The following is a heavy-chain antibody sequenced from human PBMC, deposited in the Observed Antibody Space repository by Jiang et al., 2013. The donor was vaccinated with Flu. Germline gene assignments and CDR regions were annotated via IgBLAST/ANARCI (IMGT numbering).Heavy chain of an antibody. CDR3: AKSPARGWGGYYFDY. D-gene: IGHD6-19*01. Sequence: VQLLESGGGLVQPGGSLRLSCAASGFTFSSYGMSWVRRTPGEGLEWVSTISASGGSTYYADSVKGRFTISRDNSKNTLYLQMNSLRAEDTAVYYCAKSPARGWGGYYFDYWGQGTLV. CDR2: ISASGGST. CDR1: GFTFSSYG. V-gene: IGHV3-23*01. J-gene: IGHJ4*02.